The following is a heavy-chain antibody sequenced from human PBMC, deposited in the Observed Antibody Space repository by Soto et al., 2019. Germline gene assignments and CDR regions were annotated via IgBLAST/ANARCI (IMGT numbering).Heavy chain of an antibody. D-gene: IGHD3-16*02. Sequence: NPSETLSLTCTVSGDSLITDYCLNLFRHPPGKVLEWIGEIHHIGITNYIQSVRSRVTMSVDKSNNQVSLELTSVVAADTAVYYCARGISYRWVYWGQGMLVTVSS. V-gene: IGHV4-4*02. J-gene: IGHJ4*02. CDR3: ARGISYRWVY. CDR2: IHHIGIT. CDR1: GDSLITDYC.